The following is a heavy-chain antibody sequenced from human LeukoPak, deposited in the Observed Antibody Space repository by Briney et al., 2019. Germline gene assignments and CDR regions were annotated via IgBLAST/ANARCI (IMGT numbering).Heavy chain of an antibody. CDR2: IYYSGST. Sequence: SETLSLTCTVSGGSISSYYWSWLRQPPGKGLEGIGYIYYSGSTNYNPSLKSRVTISVDTSKNQFSLKLSSVTAADTAVYYCARVGSSGWPNWFDPWGQGTLVTVSS. CDR1: GGSISSYY. CDR3: ARVGSSGWPNWFDP. J-gene: IGHJ5*02. V-gene: IGHV4-59*01. D-gene: IGHD6-19*01.